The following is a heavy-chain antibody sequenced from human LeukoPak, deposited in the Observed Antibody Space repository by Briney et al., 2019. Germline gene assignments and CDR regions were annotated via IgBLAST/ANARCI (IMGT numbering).Heavy chain of an antibody. J-gene: IGHJ4*02. CDR2: IYSDGTT. CDR1: GFTVSSNY. CDR3: ARAHYYDSSGYYGDVDY. V-gene: IGHV3-53*01. Sequence: GGSLRLSGAASGFTVSSNYMSWDRQVPGKRLEWVSIIYSDGTTYYADSVMGRFTISRDNAKNSLYLQMNSLRVEDTAVYYCARAHYYDSSGYYGDVDYWGQGTLVTVSS. D-gene: IGHD3-22*01.